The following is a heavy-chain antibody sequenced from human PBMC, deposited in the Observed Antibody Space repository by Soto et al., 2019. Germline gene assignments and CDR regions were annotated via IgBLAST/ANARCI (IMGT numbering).Heavy chain of an antibody. CDR1: GYTLTELS. CDR3: ATFSGRIFDDAELYLDY. CDR2: FDPEDGET. J-gene: IGHJ4*02. V-gene: IGHV1-24*01. D-gene: IGHD2-8*02. Sequence: QVPLVQSGAEVKKPGASVKVSCKVSGYTLTELSMHWVRQAPGKGLEWMGGFDPEDGETIYAQKCQGRVTMTEDTSTDTAYMELSSLRSEDTAVYYCATFSGRIFDDAELYLDYWGQGTLVTVSS.